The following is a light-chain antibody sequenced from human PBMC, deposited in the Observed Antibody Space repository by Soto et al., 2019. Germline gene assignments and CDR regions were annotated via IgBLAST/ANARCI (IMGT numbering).Light chain of an antibody. CDR3: QQYGESPWT. J-gene: IGKJ1*01. Sequence: EIVLTQSPATLSVSPGERVILSCRASQSVDISLAWYQQKPGQAPRLLIYGASTRATDMPGTFSGRGSGTEFTLTITSLRPEDFGVYYCQQYGESPWTFGQGTKVDIK. CDR1: QSVDIS. V-gene: IGKV3-15*01. CDR2: GAS.